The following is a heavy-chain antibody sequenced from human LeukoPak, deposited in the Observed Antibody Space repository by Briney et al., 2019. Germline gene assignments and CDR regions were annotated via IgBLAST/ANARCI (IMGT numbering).Heavy chain of an antibody. CDR3: ATEGGPYDYGDYGMNY. CDR1: GGTFSSYA. J-gene: IGHJ4*02. CDR2: IIPIFGTA. Sequence: ASVKVSCEASGGTFSSYAISWVRQAPGQGLEWMGGIIPIFGTANYAQKFQGRVTITADESTSTAYMELSSLRSEDTAVYYCATEGGPYDYGDYGMNYWGQGTLVTVSS. D-gene: IGHD4-17*01. V-gene: IGHV1-69*13.